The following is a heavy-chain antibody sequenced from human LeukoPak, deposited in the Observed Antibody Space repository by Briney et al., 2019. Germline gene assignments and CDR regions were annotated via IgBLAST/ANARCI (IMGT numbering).Heavy chain of an antibody. CDR1: GYTFTGYY. V-gene: IGHV1-2*02. CDR2: INPNSGGT. D-gene: IGHD1-26*01. Sequence: ASVKVSCKASGYTFTGYYMHWVRQAPGQGLERMGWINPNSGGTNYAQKFQGRVTMTRDTSISTAYMELSRLRSDDTAVYYCASEFGSYYRWFDPWGQGTLVTVSS. CDR3: ASEFGSYYRWFDP. J-gene: IGHJ5*02.